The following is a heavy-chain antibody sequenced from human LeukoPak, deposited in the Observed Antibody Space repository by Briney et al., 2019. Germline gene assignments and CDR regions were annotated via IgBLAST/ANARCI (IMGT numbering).Heavy chain of an antibody. J-gene: IGHJ4*02. CDR1: GYSFTSYW. CDR3: ARKYSTFDY. CDR2: IYPADSDT. V-gene: IGHV5-51*01. Sequence: GESLKISRKGSGYSFTSYWIGWVRQMPGKGLEWMGIIYPADSDTRYSPSFQGQVTFSADKSINTAYLQWSSLKASDTAMYYCARKYSTFDYWGQGALVTVPS. D-gene: IGHD4-11*01.